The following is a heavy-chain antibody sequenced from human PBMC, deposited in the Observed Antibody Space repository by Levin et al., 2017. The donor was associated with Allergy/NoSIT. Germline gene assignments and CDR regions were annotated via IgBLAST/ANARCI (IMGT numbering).Heavy chain of an antibody. CDR1: GFTFSIYA. D-gene: IGHD5-12*01. Sequence: PGESLKISCSASGFTFSIYAMHWVRQAPGKGLEYVSAISSDGGTTYYADSVKGRFTISRDNSKNTLSLQMSSLRAEDTAVYYCVNEATMGSLDYWGQGTLVTVSS. CDR2: ISSDGGTT. J-gene: IGHJ4*02. CDR3: VNEATMGSLDY. V-gene: IGHV3-64D*06.